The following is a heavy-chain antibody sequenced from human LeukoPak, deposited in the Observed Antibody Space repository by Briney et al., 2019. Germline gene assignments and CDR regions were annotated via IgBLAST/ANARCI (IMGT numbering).Heavy chain of an antibody. CDR1: GFTFSSNW. CDR2: IKQDGSEK. D-gene: IGHD1-26*01. CDR3: ARGSQWELNY. V-gene: IGHV3-7*01. J-gene: IGHJ4*02. Sequence: GGSPRLSCAASGFTFSSNWMTWVRQAPGKGLEWVANIKQDGSEKFYVDSVKGRFTISRDNAKNSLYLQMNSLRAEDTAVYYCARGSQWELNYWGQGTLVTVSS.